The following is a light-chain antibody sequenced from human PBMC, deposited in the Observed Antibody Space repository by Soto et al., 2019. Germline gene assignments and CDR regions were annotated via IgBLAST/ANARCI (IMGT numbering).Light chain of an antibody. Sequence: PGQSITISCTGTSSDVGGYNYVSWYQQHPGKAPKLMIYDVSNRPSGVSNRFSGSKSGNTASLTISGLQAEDEADYYCSSYTSSSTLYVFGTGTKVTVL. J-gene: IGLJ1*01. V-gene: IGLV2-14*04. CDR3: SSYTSSSTLYV. CDR2: DVS. CDR1: SSDVGGYNY.